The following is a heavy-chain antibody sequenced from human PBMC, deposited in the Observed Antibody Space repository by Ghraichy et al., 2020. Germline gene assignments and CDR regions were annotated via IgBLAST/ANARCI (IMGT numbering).Heavy chain of an antibody. Sequence: GESLNISCAASGFTFSGYEMNWVRQAAGKGLEWLAYIDSSGRAIHYAGSVKDRFTVSRDNAGNSLYLQMNNLRAEDTALYYCARDIGCGNWFDPWGQGTLVTVSS. V-gene: IGHV3-48*03. CDR1: GFTFSGYE. J-gene: IGHJ5*02. D-gene: IGHD3-16*02. CDR2: IDSSGRAI. CDR3: ARDIGCGNWFDP.